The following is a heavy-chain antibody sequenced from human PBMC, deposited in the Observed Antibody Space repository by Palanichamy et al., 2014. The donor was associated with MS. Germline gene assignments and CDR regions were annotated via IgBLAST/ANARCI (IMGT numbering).Heavy chain of an antibody. V-gene: IGHV3-15*01. CDR2: INSKSNGGTT. CDR3: TTGSGSFTIGA. J-gene: IGHJ5*02. CDR1: GFTFSNAW. Sequence: EVQLVESGGGLVKPGGSLRLSRATSGFTFSNAWMSWVRQAPGKGLEWVGRINSKSNGGTTDYTAPVKGRFTISRDDSKSTLYLQMNSLKTEDTAVYYCTTGSGSFTIGAWGQGTLVTVSS. D-gene: IGHD1-26*01.